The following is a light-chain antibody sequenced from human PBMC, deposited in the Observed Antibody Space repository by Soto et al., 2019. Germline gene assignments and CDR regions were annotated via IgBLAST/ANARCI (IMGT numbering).Light chain of an antibody. Sequence: QSAPTQPASVSGAPGQSITISCTGTSSDIGLNNYVSWYQQHPGKAPALIIYAVTYRPSGVSSRFSGSKSGDTASLTISGLRTEDEADYYCTSHSDSRPVEFGGGTKLTVL. J-gene: IGLJ2*01. CDR1: SSDIGLNNY. V-gene: IGLV2-14*03. CDR3: TSHSDSRPVE. CDR2: AVT.